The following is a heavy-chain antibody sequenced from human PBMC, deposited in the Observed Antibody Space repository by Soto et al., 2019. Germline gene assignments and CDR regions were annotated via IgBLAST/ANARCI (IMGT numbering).Heavy chain of an antibody. CDR1: GYTFTTYG. J-gene: IGHJ6*02. CDR3: AREGEMPYYYYGLDV. D-gene: IGHD3-16*01. Sequence: QVQLVQSGAEVRKPGASVKVSCKASGYTFTTYGISWVRQAPGQGLEWMGWISGYNGHTKYAQKFQGRVTMTTDTSTSTVYMDLRSLRSAETAVYYCAREGEMPYYYYGLDVWGQGTTVTVSS. CDR2: ISGYNGHT. V-gene: IGHV1-18*01.